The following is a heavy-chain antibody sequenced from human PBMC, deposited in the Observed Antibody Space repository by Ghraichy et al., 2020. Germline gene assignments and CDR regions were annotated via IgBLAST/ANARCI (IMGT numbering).Heavy chain of an antibody. CDR2: IFHTGTT. D-gene: IGHD2-21*01. CDR3: ARHRVPVI. Sequence: SETLSLTCTVLGGSISGFHWSWTRQAPGKGLEWIGSIFHTGTTNYSPFLKSRLTISLDASKNQFSLKLTSVTAADTAIYYCARHRVPVIWGQGTLVTVSS. CDR1: GGSISGFH. J-gene: IGHJ4*02. V-gene: IGHV4-59*08.